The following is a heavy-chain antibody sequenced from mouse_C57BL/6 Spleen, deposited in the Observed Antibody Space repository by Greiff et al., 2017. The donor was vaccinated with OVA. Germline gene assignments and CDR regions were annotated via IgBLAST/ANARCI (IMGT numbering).Heavy chain of an antibody. J-gene: IGHJ3*01. D-gene: IGHD2-4*01. CDR3: ASGDYDGPFAY. Sequence: QVQLQQSGAELARPGASVKMSCKASGYTFTSYTMHWVKQRPGQGLEWIGYINPSSGYTKYNQKFKDKATLTADKSSSTAYMQLSSLTSEDAAVYYCASGDYDGPFAYWGQGTLVTVSA. V-gene: IGHV1-4*01. CDR2: INPSSGYT. CDR1: GYTFTSYT.